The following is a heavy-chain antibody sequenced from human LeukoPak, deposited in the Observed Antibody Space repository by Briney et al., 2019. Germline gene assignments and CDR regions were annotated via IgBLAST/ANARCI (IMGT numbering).Heavy chain of an antibody. V-gene: IGHV3-33*01. Sequence: GGSLRLSCVASGFTFSNYGMHWVRQAPGKGLEWVAVIWCDGTNKYYVDSVKGRFTISRDNYKNTLYLQMDGLRVEDTAVYYCARGPCGDDCFSYWYFDLWGRGTLVTVSS. CDR2: IWCDGTNK. D-gene: IGHD2-21*02. CDR3: ARGPCGDDCFSYWYFDL. J-gene: IGHJ2*01. CDR1: GFTFSNYG.